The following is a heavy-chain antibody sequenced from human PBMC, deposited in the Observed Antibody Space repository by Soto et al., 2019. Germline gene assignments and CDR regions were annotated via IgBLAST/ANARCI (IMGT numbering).Heavy chain of an antibody. J-gene: IGHJ4*02. V-gene: IGHV3-30*18. Sequence: VQLLESGGGLIQPGGSLRLSCAASGFTFSYGIHWLRQAPGKGLEWVAYISYDSSNKFYGDSVQGRFTISRDNSKNTKFLQMNSMRAEDTAVYYCANLVIGYCSGNTCDDYWGQGTLVAVSS. CDR2: ISYDSSNK. CDR1: GFTFSYG. D-gene: IGHD2-15*01. CDR3: ANLVIGYCSGNTCDDY.